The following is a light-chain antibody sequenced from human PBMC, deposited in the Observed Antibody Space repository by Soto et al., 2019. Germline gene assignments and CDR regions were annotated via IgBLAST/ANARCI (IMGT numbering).Light chain of an antibody. CDR2: PAS. J-gene: IGKJ1*01. CDR1: QSISTY. V-gene: IGKV1-39*01. Sequence: DIQMTQSPSSLSASVGDRVTITCRASQSISTYLNWYQQKPGKAPKLLIYPASSLQSGVPSRFSGSGSGTDFTLTISSLQPEDFATYYCQQSYSTPGTFGRGTKVDIK. CDR3: QQSYSTPGT.